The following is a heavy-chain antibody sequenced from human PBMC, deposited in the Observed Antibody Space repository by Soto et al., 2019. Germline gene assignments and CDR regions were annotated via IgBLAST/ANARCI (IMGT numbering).Heavy chain of an antibody. V-gene: IGHV4-59*01. J-gene: IGHJ4*02. CDR3: ARRYGRNFDY. CDR1: GGSISSYY. Sequence: SETLSLTCTVSGGSISSYYWIWLRQPPGKGLEWIGYIYYSGSTNYNPSLKSRVTISVDTSKNQFSLKLSSVTAADTAVYYCARRYGRNFDYWGQGTLVTVSS. D-gene: IGHD1-20*01. CDR2: IYYSGST.